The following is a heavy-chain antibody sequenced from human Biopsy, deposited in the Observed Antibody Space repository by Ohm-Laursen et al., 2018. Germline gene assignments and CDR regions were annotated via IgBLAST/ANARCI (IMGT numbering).Heavy chain of an antibody. CDR1: GYTFSSYD. J-gene: IGHJ5*02. CDR3: AKMDCSSITCYNRPNRFDP. CDR2: MNPNSGDT. Sequence: ASVKVSCKTSGYTFSSYDINWVRQATGQGLEWMGWMNPNSGDTGYAQKFQGRVTMTRDTSISTAYMELSSLTSEDTALYYCAKMDCSSITCYNRPNRFDPWGQGTLVTVSS. D-gene: IGHD1-14*01. V-gene: IGHV1-8*01.